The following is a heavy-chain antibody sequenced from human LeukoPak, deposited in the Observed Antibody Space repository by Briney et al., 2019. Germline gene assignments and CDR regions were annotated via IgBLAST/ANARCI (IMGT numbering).Heavy chain of an antibody. CDR1: GGTFSSYA. J-gene: IGHJ4*02. CDR3: ARGSRYDYVLDY. V-gene: IGHV1-69*01. Sequence: GSSVKVSCKASGGTFSSYAISWVRQAPGQGLEWMGGITPIFGTANYAQKFQGRVTITADESTSTAYMELSSLRSEDMAVYYCARGSRYDYVLDYWGQGTLVTVSS. D-gene: IGHD3-16*01. CDR2: ITPIFGTA.